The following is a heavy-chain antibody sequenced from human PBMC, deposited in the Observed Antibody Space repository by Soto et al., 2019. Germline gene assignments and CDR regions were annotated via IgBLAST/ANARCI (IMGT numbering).Heavy chain of an antibody. V-gene: IGHV1-69*01. J-gene: IGHJ2*01. CDR1: GGTFSSYA. CDR2: IIPIFGTA. D-gene: IGHD2-15*01. Sequence: QVQLVQSGAEVKKPGSSVKVSCKASGGTFSSYAISWVRQAPGQGLEWMGGIIPIFGTANYAQKFQGRVTITADESTSTAYMELSSLRSEDTGVYYCASGGYCSGGSCYWYFDLWGRGTLVTVSS. CDR3: ASGGYCSGGSCYWYFDL.